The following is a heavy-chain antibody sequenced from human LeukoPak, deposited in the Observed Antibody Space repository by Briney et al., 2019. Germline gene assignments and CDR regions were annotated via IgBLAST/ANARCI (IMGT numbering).Heavy chain of an antibody. CDR3: ARGKDTAMVTHWFAP. J-gene: IGHJ5*02. D-gene: IGHD5-18*01. CDR1: GGTFSSYA. CDR2: IIPIFGTA. V-gene: IGHV1-69*01. Sequence: SVKLSCKASGGTFSSYAISWVRQAPGQGLEWMGGIIPIFGTANYAQKFQGRVTITADESTSTAYMELSSLRSEDTAVYYCARGKDTAMVTHWFAPWGQGTLVTVSS.